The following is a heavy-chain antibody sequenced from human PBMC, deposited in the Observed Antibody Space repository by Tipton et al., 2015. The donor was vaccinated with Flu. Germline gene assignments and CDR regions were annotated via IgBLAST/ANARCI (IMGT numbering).Heavy chain of an antibody. J-gene: IGHJ6*02. CDR3: ARDRGYCSVGVCYMDV. V-gene: IGHV3-21*06. CDR2: ISSTTSYI. CDR1: DFTFSSST. Sequence: VQLVQSGRGLVKPGGSLSLSCAASDFTFSSSTMNWVRQAPGKGLEWVSAISSTTSYIFYADSVKGRFTISRDNAKNSLYLQMTSLGAEDTAVYYCARDRGYCSVGVCYMDVWGQGTTVTVSS. D-gene: IGHD2-8*02.